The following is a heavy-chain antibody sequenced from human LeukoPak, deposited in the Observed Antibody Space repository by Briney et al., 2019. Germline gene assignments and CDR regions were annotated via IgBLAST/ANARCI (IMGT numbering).Heavy chain of an antibody. J-gene: IGHJ5*02. CDR2: INPSGGST. V-gene: IGHV1-46*01. Sequence: ASVKVSCKASGYTFTSYYMHWVRQAPGQGLEWMGIINPSGGSTSYAQKFQGRATMTRDTSTSTVYMELSSLRSEDTAVYYCARAQVTWVLYNWFDPWGQGTLVTVSS. CDR3: ARAQVTWVLYNWFDP. CDR1: GYTFTSYY. D-gene: IGHD1-26*01.